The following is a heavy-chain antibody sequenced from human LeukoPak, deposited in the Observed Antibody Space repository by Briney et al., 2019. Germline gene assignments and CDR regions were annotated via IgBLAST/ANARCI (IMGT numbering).Heavy chain of an antibody. CDR2: IIPILGIA. D-gene: IGHD1-7*01. CDR3: ARAELRLTGYYYMDV. J-gene: IGHJ6*03. CDR1: GGTFSSYT. V-gene: IGHV1-69*10. Sequence: SVKVSCKASGGTFSSYTISWVRQAPGKGLEWMGGIIPILGIANYAQKFQGRVTITADKSTSAAYMELSSLRSEDTAVYYCARAELRLTGYYYMDVWGKGTTVTVSS.